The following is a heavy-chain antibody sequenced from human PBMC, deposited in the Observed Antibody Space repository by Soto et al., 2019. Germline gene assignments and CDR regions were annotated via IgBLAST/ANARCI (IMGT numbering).Heavy chain of an antibody. D-gene: IGHD3-10*01. J-gene: IGHJ4*02. Sequence: GGSLRLSCAASGFTFSSYAMSWVRQAPGKGLEWVSAISGSGGSTYYADSVKGRFTISRDNSKNTLYLQMNSLRAEDTAVYYCAKSLDDKGSNKLLWFGELDYWGQGTLVTVSS. V-gene: IGHV3-23*01. CDR3: AKSLDDKGSNKLLWFGELDY. CDR2: ISGSGGST. CDR1: GFTFSSYA.